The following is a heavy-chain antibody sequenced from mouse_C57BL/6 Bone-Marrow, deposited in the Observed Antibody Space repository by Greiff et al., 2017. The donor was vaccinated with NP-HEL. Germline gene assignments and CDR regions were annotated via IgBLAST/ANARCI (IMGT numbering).Heavy chain of an antibody. V-gene: IGHV5-9-1*02. J-gene: IGHJ1*03. CDR3: TRDNVNYFYWYFDV. Sequence: EVQGVESGEGLVKPGGSLKLSCAASGFTFSSYALSWVRQTPETRLAWVAYISSGGDYIYYADPVKGRFTISSDKARTTLYLQMSSLKSEDTAMYYCTRDNVNYFYWYFDVWGTGTTVTVSS. CDR1: GFTFSSYA. CDR2: ISSGGDYI. D-gene: IGHD2-1*01.